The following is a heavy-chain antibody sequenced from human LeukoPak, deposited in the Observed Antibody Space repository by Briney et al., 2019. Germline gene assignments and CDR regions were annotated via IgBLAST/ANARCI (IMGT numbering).Heavy chain of an antibody. CDR3: AKDVPKYCSSTSCYHYYYMDV. Sequence: GGSLRLSCAASGFTFSSYAMSWVRRAPGEGLEWVSAISGSDDSTYYADSVKGRFTISRDNSKNTLYLQMNSLRAEDTAVYYCAKDVPKYCSSTSCYHYYYMDVWGKGTTVTVSS. CDR1: GFTFSSYA. V-gene: IGHV3-23*01. J-gene: IGHJ6*03. D-gene: IGHD2-2*01. CDR2: ISGSDDST.